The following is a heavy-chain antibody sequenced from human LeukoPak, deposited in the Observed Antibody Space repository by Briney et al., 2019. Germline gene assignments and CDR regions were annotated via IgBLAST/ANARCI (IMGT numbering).Heavy chain of an antibody. CDR2: ISGSGGST. Sequence: GGSLRLSCAASGFTFNSYAMSWVRQAPGKGLEWVSAISGSGGSTYYADSVKGQLTISRDNSKNTLYLQMNSLTAEDTAVYYCAKEDRVVMTAMNAFDIWGQGTMVTVSS. D-gene: IGHD2-21*02. V-gene: IGHV3-23*01. CDR3: AKEDRVVMTAMNAFDI. CDR1: GFTFNSYA. J-gene: IGHJ3*02.